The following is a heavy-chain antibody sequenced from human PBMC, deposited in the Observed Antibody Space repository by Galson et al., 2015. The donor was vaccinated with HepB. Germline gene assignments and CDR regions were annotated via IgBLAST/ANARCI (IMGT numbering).Heavy chain of an antibody. CDR2: IYWDDDK. J-gene: IGHJ5*01. CDR3: AHRGLHNGDWDQGWFDS. Sequence: PALVKPTQSLMLTCSFSGFSLTTSGVGVGWLRQPPGKTLECLALIYWDDDKRYNPSLKNRLAISKDTSNNQVVLIMTNMDPMDTATYYCAHRGLHNGDWDQGWFDSWGPGTLVTVSS. CDR1: GFSLTTSGVG. D-gene: IGHD2-21*02. V-gene: IGHV2-5*02.